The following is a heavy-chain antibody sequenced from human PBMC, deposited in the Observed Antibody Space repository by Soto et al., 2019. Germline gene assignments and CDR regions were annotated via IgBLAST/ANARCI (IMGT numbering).Heavy chain of an antibody. CDR2: IGGSDGST. V-gene: IGHV3-23*01. CDR1: GFTFSDYA. J-gene: IGHJ4*02. CDR3: AKPGRGSGGCYPYYFDF. D-gene: IGHD2-8*02. Sequence: LRLSCAASGFTFSDYAMSWVRQAPGKGLEWVSGIGGSDGSTYYADSVKGRFAISRDNFKDTLYLQMNSLRAEDTAIYYCAKPGRGSGGCYPYYFDFWGQGILVTVSS.